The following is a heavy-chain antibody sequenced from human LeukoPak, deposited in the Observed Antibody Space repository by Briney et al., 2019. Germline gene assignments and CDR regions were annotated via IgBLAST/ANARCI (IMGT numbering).Heavy chain of an antibody. J-gene: IGHJ3*02. Sequence: PGRSLRLSCAASGFTFSSYAMHWVRQAPGKGLEWVAVISYDGSNKYYADSVKGRFTISRDNSKNTLYLQMSSLRAEDTAVYYCAKDTDYGPESDAFDIWGQGTMVTVSS. CDR1: GFTFSSYA. CDR2: ISYDGSNK. CDR3: AKDTDYGPESDAFDI. D-gene: IGHD4/OR15-4a*01. V-gene: IGHV3-30-3*01.